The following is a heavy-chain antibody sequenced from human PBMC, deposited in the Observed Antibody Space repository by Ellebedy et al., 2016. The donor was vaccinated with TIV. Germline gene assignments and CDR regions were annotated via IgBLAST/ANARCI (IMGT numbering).Heavy chain of an antibody. V-gene: IGHV3-48*02. CDR3: ARESILWFGENGYYGMDV. Sequence: PGGSLRLSCAASGFTFSGYRMNWVRQAPGKGLEWISYISSTSSSIYYADSVKGRFTISRDNGKNSLYLQMNSLRDEDTAVYYCARESILWFGENGYYGMDVWGQGTTVTVSS. J-gene: IGHJ6*02. D-gene: IGHD3-10*01. CDR1: GFTFSGYR. CDR2: ISSTSSSI.